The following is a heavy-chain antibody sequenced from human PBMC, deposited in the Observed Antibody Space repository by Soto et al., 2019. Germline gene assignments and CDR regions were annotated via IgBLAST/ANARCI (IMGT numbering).Heavy chain of an antibody. CDR2: IYTSGST. V-gene: IGHV4-4*07. Sequence: PSETLSLTCTVSGGSISSYYWSWIRQPAGKGLEWIGRIYTSGSTNYNPSLKSRVTMSVDTSKNQFSLKPSSVTAADTAVYYCARAGYGSGSYSSYYYYGMDVWGQGTTVTVSS. CDR1: GGSISSYY. CDR3: ARAGYGSGSYSSYYYYGMDV. D-gene: IGHD3-10*01. J-gene: IGHJ6*02.